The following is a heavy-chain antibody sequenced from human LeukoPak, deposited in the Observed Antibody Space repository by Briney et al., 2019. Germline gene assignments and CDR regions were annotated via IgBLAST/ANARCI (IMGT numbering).Heavy chain of an antibody. CDR2: IYYSGST. CDR3: ASTGLDYYDRGVYFGY. V-gene: IGHV4-59*01. Sequence: SETLSLTCTVSGGSISSYYWSWIRQPPGKGLEWIGYIYYSGSTNYNPSLKSRVTISVDTSKNQFSLKLSSVTAADTAVYYCASTGLDYYDRGVYFGYWGQGTLVTVSS. D-gene: IGHD3-22*01. J-gene: IGHJ4*02. CDR1: GGSISSYY.